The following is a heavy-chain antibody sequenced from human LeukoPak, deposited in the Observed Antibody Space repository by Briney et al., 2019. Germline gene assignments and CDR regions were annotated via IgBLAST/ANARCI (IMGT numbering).Heavy chain of an antibody. Sequence: PSETLSLTCTVSGYSISSGYYWGWIRQPPGKGLEWIGSIYHSGSTYYNPSPKSRVTISVDTSKNQFSLKLSSVTAADTAVYYCARERGVLLWFGDPDPWGQGTLVTVSS. V-gene: IGHV4-38-2*02. J-gene: IGHJ5*02. CDR2: IYHSGST. CDR1: GYSISSGYY. CDR3: ARERGVLLWFGDPDP. D-gene: IGHD3-10*01.